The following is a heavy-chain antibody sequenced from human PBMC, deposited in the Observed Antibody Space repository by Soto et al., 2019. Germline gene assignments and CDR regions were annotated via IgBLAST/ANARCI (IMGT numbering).Heavy chain of an antibody. V-gene: IGHV5-51*01. J-gene: IGHJ6*02. CDR1: GYSFTSYW. D-gene: IGHD4-17*01. Sequence: GESLKISCKGSGYSFTSYWIGWVRQMPGKGLEWMGIIYPGDSDTRYSPSFQGQVTISADKSISTAYLQWSSLKASDTAVYYCARHQTTVTSNYYYYYGMDVWGQGTTVTVSS. CDR2: IYPGDSDT. CDR3: ARHQTTVTSNYYYYYGMDV.